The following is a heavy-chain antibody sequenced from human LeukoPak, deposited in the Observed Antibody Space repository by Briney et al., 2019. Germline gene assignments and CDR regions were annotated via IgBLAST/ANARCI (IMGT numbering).Heavy chain of an antibody. CDR3: ARARYCSSTSCFLDY. J-gene: IGHJ4*02. Sequence: PGGSLKLSCAASGFTFNNYAMTWVRQAPEKGLEWVSTISTSGDSTYYADSVKGRFTISRDNSKNTLYLQMNSLTAEDTALHYCARARYCSSTSCFLDYWGQGTLVTVSS. CDR2: ISTSGDST. D-gene: IGHD2-2*01. V-gene: IGHV3-23*01. CDR1: GFTFNNYA.